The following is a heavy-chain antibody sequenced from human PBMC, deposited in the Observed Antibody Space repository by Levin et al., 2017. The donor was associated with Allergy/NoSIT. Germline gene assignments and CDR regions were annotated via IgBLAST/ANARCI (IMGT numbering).Heavy chain of an antibody. D-gene: IGHD5-18*01. V-gene: IGHV3-23*01. CDR2: ISGSGGST. Sequence: LAGGSLRLSCAASGFTFSSYAMSWVRQAPGKGLEWVSAISGSGGSTYYADSVKGRFTISRDNSKNTLYLQMNSLRAEDTAVYYCAKRTDTAMVNWDYFDYWGQGTLVTVSS. CDR1: GFTFSSYA. J-gene: IGHJ4*02. CDR3: AKRTDTAMVNWDYFDY.